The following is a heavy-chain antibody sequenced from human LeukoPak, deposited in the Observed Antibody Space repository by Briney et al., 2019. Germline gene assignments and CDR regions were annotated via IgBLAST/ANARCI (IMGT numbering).Heavy chain of an antibody. CDR2: ISGSGGST. Sequence: PGGSLRLSCAASGFTFSSYAMSWVRQAPGKGLEWVSAISGSGGSTYYADSVKGRFTISRDNSKNTLYLQMNSLRAEDTAVYYCAKDERGYSYGPRGYFDYWSQGTLVTVSS. CDR3: AKDERGYSYGPRGYFDY. J-gene: IGHJ4*02. V-gene: IGHV3-23*01. CDR1: GFTFSSYA. D-gene: IGHD5-18*01.